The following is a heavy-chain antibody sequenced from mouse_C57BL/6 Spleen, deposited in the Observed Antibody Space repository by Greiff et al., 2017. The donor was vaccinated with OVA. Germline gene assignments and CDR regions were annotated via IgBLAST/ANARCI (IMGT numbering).Heavy chain of an antibody. CDR1: GYTFTSYW. CDR2: IHPNSGST. CDR3: ARYLYYGYAMDY. V-gene: IGHV1-64*01. J-gene: IGHJ4*01. Sequence: VQLQQPGAELVKPGASVKLSCKASGYTFTSYWMHWVKQRPGQGLEWIGMIHPNSGSTNYNEKFKSKATLTVDKSSSTAYMQLSSLTSEDSAVYYCARYLYYGYAMDYWGQGTSVTVSS. D-gene: IGHD1-1*02.